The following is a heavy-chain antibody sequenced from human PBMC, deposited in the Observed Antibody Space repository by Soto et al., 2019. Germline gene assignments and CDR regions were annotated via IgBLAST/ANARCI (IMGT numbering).Heavy chain of an antibody. J-gene: IGHJ5*02. CDR3: ARETRYNWFAP. CDR1: GGSISIRDYY. Sequence: QMQLQESGPGLVKPSETLSLTCTVSGGSISIRDYYWGWIRQPPGKGLEWIGSVYYSGTTYYNPSLKSLVTISVDTSKNQFSLKVSSVTAADTAVYYCARETRYNWFAPWGQGTLVNVSS. CDR2: VYYSGTT. V-gene: IGHV4-39*02.